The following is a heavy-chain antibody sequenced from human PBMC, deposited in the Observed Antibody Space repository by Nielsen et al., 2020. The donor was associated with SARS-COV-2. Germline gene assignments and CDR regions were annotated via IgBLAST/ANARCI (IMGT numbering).Heavy chain of an antibody. CDR2: IYHSGST. CDR3: AREGGYSSRLGYFDY. J-gene: IGHJ4*02. Sequence: SETLSLTCTVSGYSISSGYYWGWIRQPPGKGLEWIGSIYHSGSTYYNPSLKSRVTISVDTSKNQFSLKLSSVTAADTAVYYCAREGGYSSRLGYFDYWGQGTLVTVSS. D-gene: IGHD5-18*01. V-gene: IGHV4-38-2*02. CDR1: GYSISSGYY.